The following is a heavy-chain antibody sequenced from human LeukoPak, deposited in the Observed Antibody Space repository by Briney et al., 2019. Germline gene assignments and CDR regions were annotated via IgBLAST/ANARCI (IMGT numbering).Heavy chain of an antibody. D-gene: IGHD3-3*01. J-gene: IGHJ6*02. V-gene: IGHV1-18*01. CDR2: ISAYNGNT. CDR3: ARDSLYYDFWSGYQIYGMDV. Sequence: ASVKVSCKASGYTFTSYGTSWVRQAPGQGLEWMGWISAYNGNTNYAQKLQGRVTMTTDTSTSTAYMELRSLRSDDTAVYYCARDSLYYDFWSGYQIYGMDVWGQGTTVTVSS. CDR1: GYTFTSYG.